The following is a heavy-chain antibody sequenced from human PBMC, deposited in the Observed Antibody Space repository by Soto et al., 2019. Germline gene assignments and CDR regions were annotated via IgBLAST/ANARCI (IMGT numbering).Heavy chain of an antibody. CDR2: IRSKTDGGTP. CDR1: GFTFTNAW. Sequence: EVQLVESGGGLVKPGESLRLSCAASGFTFTNAWMNWVRQAPGKGLEWVGRIRSKTDGGTPDYAAPVKGRLTISRDDSKNTLYVQMNSLKTEDTAIYYCTTEKGYWGQGTLVTVSS. CDR3: TTEKGY. V-gene: IGHV3-15*07. J-gene: IGHJ4*02.